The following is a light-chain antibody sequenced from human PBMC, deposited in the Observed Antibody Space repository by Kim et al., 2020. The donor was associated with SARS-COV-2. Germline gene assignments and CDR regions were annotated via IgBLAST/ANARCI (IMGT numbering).Light chain of an antibody. J-gene: IGKJ4*01. CDR2: GAS. CDR1: QSISTY. Sequence: ASVGDRVTITCRASQSISTYLNWYQHKPGKAPKLLIYGASNLQSGVPSRFSGSGAGPHFTLTITSLQPEDFATYYCQQSYSTVITFGGGTKVDIK. CDR3: QQSYSTVIT. V-gene: IGKV1-39*01.